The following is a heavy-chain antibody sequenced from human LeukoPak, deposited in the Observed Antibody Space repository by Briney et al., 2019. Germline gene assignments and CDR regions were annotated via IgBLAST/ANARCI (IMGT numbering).Heavy chain of an antibody. CDR3: ARGIAVAGPPFFYDY. CDR1: GYSISSGYY. J-gene: IGHJ4*02. D-gene: IGHD6-19*01. Sequence: SETLSLTCAVSGYSISSGYYWGWIRQPPGKGLEWIGGIYHSGSTYYNPSLKSRVTISVDTSKNQFSLKLSSVTAADTAVYYCARGIAVAGPPFFYDYWGQGTLVTVSS. V-gene: IGHV4-38-2*01. CDR2: IYHSGST.